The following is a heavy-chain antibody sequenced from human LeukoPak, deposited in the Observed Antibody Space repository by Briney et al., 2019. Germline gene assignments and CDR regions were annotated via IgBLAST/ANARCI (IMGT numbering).Heavy chain of an antibody. CDR2: IYPSGNT. D-gene: IGHD4-17*01. J-gene: IGHJ4*02. CDR1: GESISSSRHY. V-gene: IGHV4-61*02. Sequence: PSETLSLTCSVSGESISSSRHYWSWIRQPAGQGLEWIGRIYPSGNTNYNPSLKSRATISLDTSRNQFSLRLSSVTAADTAVYYCARVTVGDYDPDDYWGQGTLVTVSS. CDR3: ARVTVGDYDPDDY.